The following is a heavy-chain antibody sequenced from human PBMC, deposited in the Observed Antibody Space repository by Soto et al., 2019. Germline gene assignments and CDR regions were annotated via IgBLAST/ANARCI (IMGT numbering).Heavy chain of an antibody. V-gene: IGHV5-51*01. J-gene: IGHJ6*02. Sequence: EVQLVQSGAVVKKPGESLKISCKAYGYGFNTYWIGWVRQMPGKGLEWMGIIYPGDSDTRYSPSFQGQVTISVDKSISTAYLEWSSLKASDTAIYYCARHRIASFGLDLWGQGTTVTVSS. CDR1: GYGFNTYW. CDR3: ARHRIASFGLDL. D-gene: IGHD6-6*01. CDR2: IYPGDSDT.